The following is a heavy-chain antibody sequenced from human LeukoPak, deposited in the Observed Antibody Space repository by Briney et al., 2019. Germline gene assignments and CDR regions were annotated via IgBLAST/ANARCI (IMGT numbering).Heavy chain of an antibody. CDR1: GFTFSNAW. CDR2: IKSKTDGGTT. D-gene: IGHD3-22*01. J-gene: IGHJ4*02. Sequence: PGGSLRLSCAASGFTFSNAWMNWVRQAPGMGLEWVGRIKSKTDGGTTDYAAPVKGRFTISRDDSKNTLYLQMNSLKTEDTAVYYCTTDLQYYYDSSGYYSLFDYWGQGTLVTVSS. CDR3: TTDLQYYYDSSGYYSLFDY. V-gene: IGHV3-15*07.